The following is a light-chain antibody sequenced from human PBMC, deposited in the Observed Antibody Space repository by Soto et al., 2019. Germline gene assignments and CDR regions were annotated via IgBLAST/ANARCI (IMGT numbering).Light chain of an antibody. Sequence: QSVLTQPPSASGSPGQSVTISCTETSSDVGGYNYVSWYQQHPGKAPKLMIYEVSKRPSGVPDRFSGSKSGNTASLTVSGLQAEDEADYYCTSYAGSNNFFYVFGTGTKVTVL. CDR3: TSYAGSNNFFYV. CDR2: EVS. J-gene: IGLJ1*01. V-gene: IGLV2-8*01. CDR1: SSDVGGYNY.